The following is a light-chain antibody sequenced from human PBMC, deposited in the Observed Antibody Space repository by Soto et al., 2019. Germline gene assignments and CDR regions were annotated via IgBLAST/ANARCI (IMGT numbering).Light chain of an antibody. Sequence: IKMTQSPSTLSASVGDIVTITCRASQCISSWLARYQQKPGKXPXLXXYKASTLKGGGPSRFSGSGSETEFTRTISSLQPDDFATYYGQHYNSYSEAFGQGTKVDIK. CDR2: KAS. CDR1: QCISSW. CDR3: QHYNSYSEA. J-gene: IGKJ1*01. V-gene: IGKV1-5*03.